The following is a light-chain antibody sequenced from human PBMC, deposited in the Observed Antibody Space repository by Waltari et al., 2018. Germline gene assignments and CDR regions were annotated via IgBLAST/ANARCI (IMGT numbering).Light chain of an antibody. J-gene: IGLJ3*02. V-gene: IGLV2-8*01. CDR2: EVT. Sequence: QSALTQPPPASGSPGQTVTISCTATGSDVGDYNYVSWYQQHPGKAPKLMIYEVTKRPSGVPDRFSGSKSGNTASLTVAGLQAEDEADYYCSSHVVFGGGTKLTVL. CDR3: SSHVV. CDR1: GSDVGDYNY.